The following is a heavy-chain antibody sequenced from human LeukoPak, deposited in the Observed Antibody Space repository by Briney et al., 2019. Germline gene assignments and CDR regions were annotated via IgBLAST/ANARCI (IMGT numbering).Heavy chain of an antibody. V-gene: IGHV4-61*05. CDR2: IYYSGST. CDR1: GGSISSSSYY. J-gene: IGHJ6*03. D-gene: IGHD2-15*01. Sequence: SETLSLTCTVSGGSISSSSYYWGWIRQPPGKGLEWIGYIYYSGSTNYNPSLKSRVTISVDTSKNQFSLKLSSVTAADTAVYYCARGRGCSGGSCPWYYYYMDVWGKGTTVTVSS. CDR3: ARGRGCSGGSCPWYYYYMDV.